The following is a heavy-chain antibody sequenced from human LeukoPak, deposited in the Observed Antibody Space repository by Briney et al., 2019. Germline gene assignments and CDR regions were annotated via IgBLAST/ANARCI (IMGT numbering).Heavy chain of an antibody. CDR3: ARSFDYGDYPLSI. Sequence: GGSLRLSCAASGFTFSSYWMSWVRQAPGKGLEWVANIREDGSEKYYVDSVKGRFTISRDNSKNTLYLQMNSLRAEDTAVYYCARSFDYGDYPLSIWGQGTLVTVSS. CDR1: GFTFSSYW. D-gene: IGHD4-17*01. J-gene: IGHJ4*02. V-gene: IGHV3-7*01. CDR2: IREDGSEK.